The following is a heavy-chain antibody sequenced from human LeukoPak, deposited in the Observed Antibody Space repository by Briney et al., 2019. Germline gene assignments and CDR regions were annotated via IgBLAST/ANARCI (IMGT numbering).Heavy chain of an antibody. CDR3: ASLGPVSGYFYD. V-gene: IGHV4-34*01. CDR2: INHSGST. Sequence: PSETLSLTCAVYGGSFSGYYWSWIRQPPGKGLEWIGEINHSGSTNYNPSLKSRVTISVDTSKNQFSLKLSSVTAADTAVYYCASLGPVSGYFYDWGQGTLVTLSS. J-gene: IGHJ4*02. CDR1: GGSFSGYY. D-gene: IGHD2/OR15-2a*01.